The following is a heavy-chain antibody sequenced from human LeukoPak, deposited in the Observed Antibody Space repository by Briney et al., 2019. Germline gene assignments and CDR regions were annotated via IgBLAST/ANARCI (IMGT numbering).Heavy chain of an antibody. CDR1: GFTLSSYE. CDR2: ISRTGNGI. Sequence: GGSLRLSCAASGFTLSSYEMNWVRLAPGKGLEWISYISRTGNGIYYADSVKGRFTISRDSAKNSLYLQMNSLRAEDTAVYYCARDSRRILPSDWGQGTLVTVSS. J-gene: IGHJ4*02. V-gene: IGHV3-48*03. CDR3: ARDSRRILPSD. D-gene: IGHD2-15*01.